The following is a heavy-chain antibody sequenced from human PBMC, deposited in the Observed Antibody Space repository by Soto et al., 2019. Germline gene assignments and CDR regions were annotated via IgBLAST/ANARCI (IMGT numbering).Heavy chain of an antibody. D-gene: IGHD1-1*01. CDR2: IIPIFGTA. CDR1: GGTFSSYA. V-gene: IGHV1-69*13. J-gene: IGHJ6*02. Sequence: SVEVSCKASGGTFSSYAISWVRQAPGQGLEWMGGIIPIFGTANYAQKFQGRVTITADESTSTAYMELSSLRSEDTAVYYCARGNWNQLYYYYYGMDVWGQGTTVTVSS. CDR3: ARGNWNQLYYYYYGMDV.